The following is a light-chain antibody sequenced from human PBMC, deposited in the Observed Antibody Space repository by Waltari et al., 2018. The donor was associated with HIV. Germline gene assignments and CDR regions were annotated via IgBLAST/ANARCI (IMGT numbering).Light chain of an antibody. CDR3: QSYDSRLSGSVV. CDR1: NSNIGAGFD. V-gene: IGLV1-40*01. CDR2: DNN. J-gene: IGLJ2*01. Sequence: QSALTQPPSVSGAPGQSVTISCSGSNSNIGAGFDVHWYQQVPGTAPRLLIYDNNNRPSGVPDRFSGSKSGTSASLAINGLQSEDEADYYCQSYDSRLSGSVVFGGGTKVTVL.